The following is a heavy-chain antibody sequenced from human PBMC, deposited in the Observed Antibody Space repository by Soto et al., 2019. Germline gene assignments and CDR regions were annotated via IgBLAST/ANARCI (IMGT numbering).Heavy chain of an antibody. J-gene: IGHJ5*02. V-gene: IGHV4-31*03. CDR3: ARCSLVVVPAPGFDP. D-gene: IGHD2-2*01. Sequence: SEPLSLTCTVSGGSISSGGYYWSWIRQHPGKGLEWIGYIYYSGTTYYNPSLKSRVTISVDTSKNQFPLKLSSVSAADTALYYCARCSLVVVPAPGFDPWGRGTLVTVSS. CDR1: GGSISSGGYY. CDR2: IYYSGTT.